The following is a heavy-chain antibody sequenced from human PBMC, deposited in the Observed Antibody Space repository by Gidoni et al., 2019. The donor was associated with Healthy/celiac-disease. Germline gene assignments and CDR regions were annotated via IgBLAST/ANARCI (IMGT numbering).Heavy chain of an antibody. CDR1: GYTFTGYY. D-gene: IGHD3-3*01. CDR2: IKPKRGCP. Sequence: QVQLVQSGAEVKKPGASVKVSCKASGYTFTGYYMHWVRQAPGQGLEWMGWIKPKRGCPNYGQKFQGRGTITREKSISPAYMELGRLRSDDTAVYYCARDQGYDFWSGYYTPSRFGYWGQGTLVTVSS. J-gene: IGHJ4*02. CDR3: ARDQGYDFWSGYYTPSRFGY. V-gene: IGHV1-2*02.